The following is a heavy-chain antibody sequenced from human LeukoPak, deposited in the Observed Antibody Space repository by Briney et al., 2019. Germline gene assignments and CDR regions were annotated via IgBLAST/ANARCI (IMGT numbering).Heavy chain of an antibody. V-gene: IGHV5-51*01. D-gene: IGHD6-13*01. CDR3: ARHDRGQQLVPGDY. CDR2: IYPGYSDT. CDR1: GYSFTSYW. Sequence: GESLQISCNGSGYSFTSYWIGWVRQMPGKGLEWRGIIYPGYSDTRYSPSFQGQVTISADKSISTAYLQWSSLKASDTAMYYCARHDRGQQLVPGDYWGQGTLVTVSS. J-gene: IGHJ4*02.